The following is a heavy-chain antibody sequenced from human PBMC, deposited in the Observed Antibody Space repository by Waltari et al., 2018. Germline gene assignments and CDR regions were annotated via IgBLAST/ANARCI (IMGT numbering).Heavy chain of an antibody. CDR1: GGSITTRSYH. CDR2: IHISGST. J-gene: IGHJ3*02. V-gene: IGHV4-39*07. D-gene: IGHD4-17*01. CDR3: ARQPPTTVPTPRSPFDT. Sequence: QPQLQESGPGLEKLSETLSLTCTVSGGSITTRSYHWAWIRQTPGKGLEWIGSIHISGSTYYNPSLRSRVTMSVDTSNNQFSLKLTSVTAADTAVYYCARQPPTTVPTPRSPFDTWGQGTMVSVSS.